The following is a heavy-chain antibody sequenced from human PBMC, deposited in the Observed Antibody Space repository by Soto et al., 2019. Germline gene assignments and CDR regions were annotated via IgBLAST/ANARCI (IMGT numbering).Heavy chain of an antibody. J-gene: IGHJ6*02. CDR3: AGGGTAGLYYYYGGDG. CDR2: INPNSGGT. D-gene: IGHD3-16*01. V-gene: IGHV1-2*04. CDR1: GYTFTGYY. Sequence: QVQLVQSGAEVKKPGASVKGSCKASGYTFTGYYMHWVRQAPGQGLERRGWINPNSGGTNYAQKFQGWVTMARETPTSAAYMGLSRLRSDDTAVYYCAGGGTAGLYYYYGGDGWGQGSTVTVSS.